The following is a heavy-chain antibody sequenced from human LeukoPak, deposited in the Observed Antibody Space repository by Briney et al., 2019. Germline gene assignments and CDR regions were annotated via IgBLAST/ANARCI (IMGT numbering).Heavy chain of an antibody. J-gene: IGHJ4*02. D-gene: IGHD3-16*01. V-gene: IGHV1-8*01. CDR3: ARVYYDYGTYYFDY. CDR1: GYTFTSYD. CDR2: MNPNSGNT. Sequence: ASVKVSCKASGYTFTSYDINWVRQATGQGLEWMGWMNPNSGNTGYAQKFQGRVTMTRNTTISTAYMELSSLRSEDTAVYYCARVYYDYGTYYFDYWGQGTLVTVSS.